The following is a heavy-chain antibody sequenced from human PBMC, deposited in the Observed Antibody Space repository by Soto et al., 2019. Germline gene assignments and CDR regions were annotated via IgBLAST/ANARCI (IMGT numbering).Heavy chain of an antibody. CDR1: GLTFSSYS. D-gene: IGHD6-13*01. J-gene: IGHJ6*02. Sequence: EVQLLESGGGLVQPGGSLRLSCAASGLTFSSYSMNWVRQAPGKGLEWVSYISSSSSTIYYADSVKGRFTISRDNAKNSLYLQMNSLRDEDTAVYYCARAGTRYYYYGMDVWGQGTTVTVSS. CDR3: ARAGTRYYYYGMDV. V-gene: IGHV3-48*02. CDR2: ISSSSSTI.